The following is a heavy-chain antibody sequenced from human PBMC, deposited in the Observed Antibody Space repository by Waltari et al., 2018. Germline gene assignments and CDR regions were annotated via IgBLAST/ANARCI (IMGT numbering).Heavy chain of an antibody. CDR3: ARRSRYCSSTSCHFDY. J-gene: IGHJ4*02. CDR1: GCTFSSYA. Sequence: QVQLVQSGAEVKKPGSSVKVSCKASGCTFSSYAISWVRQAPGQGLEWMGGIIPIFGTANYAQKFQGRVTITADKSTSTAYMELSSLRSEDTAVYYCARRSRYCSSTSCHFDYWGQGTLVTVSS. V-gene: IGHV1-69*14. CDR2: IIPIFGTA. D-gene: IGHD2-2*01.